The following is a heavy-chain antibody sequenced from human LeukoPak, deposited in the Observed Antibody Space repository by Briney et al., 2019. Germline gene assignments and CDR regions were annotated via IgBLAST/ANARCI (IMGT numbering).Heavy chain of an antibody. CDR3: ARGGSCSSTSCYDRYYGMDV. CDR1: GYTFTGYY. V-gene: IGHV1-2*04. CDR2: INPNSGGT. J-gene: IGHJ6*04. D-gene: IGHD2-2*01. Sequence: ASVTVSCKASGYTFTGYYMHWVRQAPGQGLEWMGWINPNSGGTNYAQKFQGWVTMTRDTSISTAYMELSRLRSDDTAVYYCARGGSCSSTSCYDRYYGMDVWGKGTTVTVSS.